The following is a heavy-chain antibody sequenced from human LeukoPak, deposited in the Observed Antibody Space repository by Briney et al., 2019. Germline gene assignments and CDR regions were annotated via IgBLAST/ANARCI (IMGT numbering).Heavy chain of an antibody. J-gene: IGHJ4*02. Sequence: ASVKVSCKASGGTFSSYTISWVRQAPGQGLEWMGRIIPILGIANYAQKFQGRVTITADKSTSTAYMELSSLRSEDTAVYYCARGEVGANGVDYWGQGTLVTVSS. D-gene: IGHD1-26*01. CDR3: ARGEVGANGVDY. V-gene: IGHV1-69*02. CDR2: IIPILGIA. CDR1: GGTFSSYT.